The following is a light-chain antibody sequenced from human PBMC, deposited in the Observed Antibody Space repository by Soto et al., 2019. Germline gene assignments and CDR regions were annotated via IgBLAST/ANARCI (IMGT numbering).Light chain of an antibody. CDR3: QKYNNVPRT. Sequence: DIQMTQSPSSLSASVGDRVTITCRASQGISHFLAWYQQKPGKVPKLLIYAASILQSGVPPRFSGSGSGTDFTLTINSLQPEDVETYYCQKYNNVPRTFGQGTKVDIK. CDR2: AAS. V-gene: IGKV1-27*01. CDR1: QGISHF. J-gene: IGKJ1*01.